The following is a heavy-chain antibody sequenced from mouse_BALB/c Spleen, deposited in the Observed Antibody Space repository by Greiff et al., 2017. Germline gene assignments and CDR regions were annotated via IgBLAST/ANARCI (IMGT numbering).Heavy chain of an antibody. V-gene: IGHV1-7*01. CDR3: ARTWDYRYDVGKTFAY. CDR1: GYTFTSYW. D-gene: IGHD2-14*01. J-gene: IGHJ3*01. CDR2: INPSTGYT. Sequence: VKLQESGAELAKPGASVKMSCKASGYTFTSYWMHWVKQRPGQGLEWIGYINPSTGYTEYNQKFKDKATLTADKSSSTAYMQLSSLTSEDSAVYYCARTWDYRYDVGKTFAYWGQGTLVTVSA.